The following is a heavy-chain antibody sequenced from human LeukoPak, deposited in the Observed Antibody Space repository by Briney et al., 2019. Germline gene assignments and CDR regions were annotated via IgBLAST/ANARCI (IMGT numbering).Heavy chain of an antibody. D-gene: IGHD3-9*01. CDR1: GGTFSSYA. CDR2: IIPIFGTA. Sequence: SVKVSRKASGGTFSSYAISWVRQAPGQGLEWMGGIIPIFGTANYAQKFQGRVTIIADESTSTAYMELSSLRSEDTAVYYCARARYFDWNYYYYYMDVWGKGTTVTISS. V-gene: IGHV1-69*01. CDR3: ARARYFDWNYYYYYMDV. J-gene: IGHJ6*03.